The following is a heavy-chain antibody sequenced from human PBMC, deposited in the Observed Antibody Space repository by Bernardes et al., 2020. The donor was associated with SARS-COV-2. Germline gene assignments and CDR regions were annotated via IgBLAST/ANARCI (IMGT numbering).Heavy chain of an antibody. CDR1: GDSVSTYYY. D-gene: IGHD5-18*01. V-gene: IGHV4-61*01. CDR2: VYYSGTT. J-gene: IGHJ4*02. Sequence: TLSLTCTVSGDSVSTYYYWSWIRQPPGKGLEYIGYVYYSGTTSYNPSLKSRVTISVDTSKNQFSLKLRSVTAADTAVYFCARVKPKKYRHGWGPYFFDYWGQGALVTVSS. CDR3: ARVKPKKYRHGWGPYFFDY.